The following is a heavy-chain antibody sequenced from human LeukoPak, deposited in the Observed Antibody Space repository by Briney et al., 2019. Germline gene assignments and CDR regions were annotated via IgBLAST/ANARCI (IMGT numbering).Heavy chain of an antibody. CDR1: GGSFSGYY. CDR2: INHSGST. J-gene: IGHJ3*02. D-gene: IGHD3-16*01. Sequence: SETLSLTCAVYGGSFSGYYWSWIRQPPGKGLEWIGEINHSGSTNYNPSLKSRVTISVDTSKNQFSLKLSSVTAADTAVYYCARAPLGLRAFDIWGQGTMVTVSS. V-gene: IGHV4-34*01. CDR3: ARAPLGLRAFDI.